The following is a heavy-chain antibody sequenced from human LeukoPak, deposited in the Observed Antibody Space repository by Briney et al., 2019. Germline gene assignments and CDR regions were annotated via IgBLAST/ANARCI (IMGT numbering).Heavy chain of an antibody. J-gene: IGHJ4*02. D-gene: IGHD6-13*01. Sequence: GGSLRLSCAASGFTFSSYGMHWVRQAPGKGVEWVALIWYDGSNKYYADSVKGRFTISRDNSKNTLYLQMNSLRAEDTAVYYCARVGVDSSSWYYFDYWGQGTLVTVSS. CDR3: ARVGVDSSSWYYFDY. V-gene: IGHV3-33*01. CDR2: IWYDGSNK. CDR1: GFTFSSYG.